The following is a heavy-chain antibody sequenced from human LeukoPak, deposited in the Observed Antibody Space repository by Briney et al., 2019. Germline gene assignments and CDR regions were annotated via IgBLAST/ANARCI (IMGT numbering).Heavy chain of an antibody. D-gene: IGHD5-24*01. V-gene: IGHV3-53*01. Sequence: GGSLRLSCSFSGLIASSNYMAWVRQAPGKGLQWISFIYGGGNTLYADSVMGRFSISRDNSKNTLYLQMNSLRAEDTAVYYCATGGRSGMAFDFWGQGTLVTVSS. CDR1: GLIASSNY. CDR3: ATGGRSGMAFDF. CDR2: IYGGGNT. J-gene: IGHJ4*02.